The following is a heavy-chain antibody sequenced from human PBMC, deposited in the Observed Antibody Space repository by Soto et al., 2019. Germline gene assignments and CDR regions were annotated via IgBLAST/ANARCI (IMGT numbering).Heavy chain of an antibody. J-gene: IGHJ4*02. Sequence: QVQLVESGGGVVQPGRSLRLSCAASGFTFSSYGMQWVRQAPGKGLEWVAVIAYDGSNKNYADSVKGRFTISRDNSKNTLYLQMNSLRAEDTAMYYCAKDPLAEPANIFDCWGQGTLVTVSS. V-gene: IGHV3-30*18. CDR3: AKDPLAEPANIFDC. D-gene: IGHD2-15*01. CDR1: GFTFSSYG. CDR2: IAYDGSNK.